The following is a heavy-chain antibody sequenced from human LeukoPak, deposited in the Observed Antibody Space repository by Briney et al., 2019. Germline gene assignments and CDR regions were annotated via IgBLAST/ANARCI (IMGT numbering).Heavy chain of an antibody. CDR1: GFTFSNAW. V-gene: IGHV3-15*01. CDR2: IKSKTDGGTT. Sequence: GGSLRLSCAAPGFTFSNAWMSWVRQAPGKGLEWVGRIKSKTDGGTTDYAAPVKGRFTISRDDSKNTLYLQMNSLKTEDTAVYYCTSPQEYYYDSSGYFAFDIWGQGTMVTVSS. CDR3: TSPQEYYYDSSGYFAFDI. D-gene: IGHD3-22*01. J-gene: IGHJ3*02.